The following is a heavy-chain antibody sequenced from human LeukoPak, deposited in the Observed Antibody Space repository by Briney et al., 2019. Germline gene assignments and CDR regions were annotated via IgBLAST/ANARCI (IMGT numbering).Heavy chain of an antibody. D-gene: IGHD3-10*01. J-gene: IGHJ6*03. CDR3: ARGFRGVIISDYYYYYYMDV. CDR2: IYYSGST. V-gene: IGHV4-59*01. Sequence: SETLSLTCTVSGGSISSYFWSWIRQPPGKGLEWIGYIYYSGSTNYNPSLQSRVTISVDTSKNQFSLKLSSVTAADTAVYYCARGFRGVIISDYYYYYYMDVWGKGTTVTVSS. CDR1: GGSISSYF.